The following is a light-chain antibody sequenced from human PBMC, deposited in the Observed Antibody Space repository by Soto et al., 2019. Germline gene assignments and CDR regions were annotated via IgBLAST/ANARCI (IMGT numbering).Light chain of an antibody. Sequence: QSVLTQPASVSGSPGQSITISCTGTSSDVGNYKYVSWYQQHPGKAPKLMIYEVSNRPSGVSNRFSGSKSGNTASLPISVLQAEDEPDYYCFSYTSSGTYVFGSGTKATVL. J-gene: IGLJ1*01. CDR3: FSYTSSGTYV. CDR1: SSDVGNYKY. V-gene: IGLV2-14*01. CDR2: EVS.